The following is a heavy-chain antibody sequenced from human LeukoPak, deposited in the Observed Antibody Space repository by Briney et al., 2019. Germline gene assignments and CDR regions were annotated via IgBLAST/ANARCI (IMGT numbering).Heavy chain of an antibody. J-gene: IGHJ5*02. CDR2: ISAYNGNT. D-gene: IGHD3-22*01. V-gene: IGHV1-18*01. CDR1: GYTFTSYG. Sequence: ASVKVSCKASGYTFTSYGISWVRQAPGQGLEWKGWISAYNGNTNYAQKLQGRVTMTTDTSTSTAYMELRSLRSDDTAVYYCARDYYDSSGYAENWFDPWGQGTLVTVSS. CDR3: ARDYYDSSGYAENWFDP.